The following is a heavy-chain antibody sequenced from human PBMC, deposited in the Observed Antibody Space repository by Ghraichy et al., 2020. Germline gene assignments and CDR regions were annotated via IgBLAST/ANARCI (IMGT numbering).Heavy chain of an antibody. V-gene: IGHV4-39*07. CDR3: ARETMHSSGWGENYFDT. CDR2: IYYGGTT. Sequence: GSLSLTCVVSGGSISSSSHYWGWIRQPPGKGLEWIGNIYYGGTTLYNPSLKTRVTISVDSSKNQFSLKMSSAIAADTAVYYCARETMHSSGWGENYFDTWGQGTLVTVSS. J-gene: IGHJ5*02. CDR1: GGSISSSSHY. D-gene: IGHD6-19*01.